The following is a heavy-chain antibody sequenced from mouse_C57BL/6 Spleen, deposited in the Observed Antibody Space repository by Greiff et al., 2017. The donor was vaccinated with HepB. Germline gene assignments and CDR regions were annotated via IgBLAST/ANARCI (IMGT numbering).Heavy chain of an antibody. CDR1: GFSFNTYA. Sequence: EVQLVESGGGLVQPKGSLKLSCAASGFSFNTYAMNWVRQAPGTGLEWVARIRSKSNNYATYYADSVTDRFTISRDDSESMLYLQMNNLKTEDTAMYYCVRHGVPYYYAMDYWGQGTSVTVSS. V-gene: IGHV10-1*01. CDR2: IRSKSNNYAT. J-gene: IGHJ4*01. CDR3: VRHGVPYYYAMDY.